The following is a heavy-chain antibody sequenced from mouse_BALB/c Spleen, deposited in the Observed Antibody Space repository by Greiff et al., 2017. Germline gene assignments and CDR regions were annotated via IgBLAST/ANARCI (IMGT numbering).Heavy chain of an antibody. CDR3: ARVDYDVYYYAMDY. J-gene: IGHJ4*01. CDR1: GYSFTGYF. Sequence: EVKLVESGPELVKPGASVKISCKASGYSFTGYFMNWVMQSHGKSLEWIGRINPYNGDTFYNQKFKGKATLTVDKSSSTAHMELRSLASEDSAVYYCARVDYDVYYYAMDYWGQGTSVTVSS. V-gene: IGHV1-20*02. CDR2: INPYNGDT. D-gene: IGHD2-4*01.